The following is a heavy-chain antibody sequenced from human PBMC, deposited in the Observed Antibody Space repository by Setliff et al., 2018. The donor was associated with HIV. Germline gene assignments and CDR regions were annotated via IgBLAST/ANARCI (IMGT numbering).Heavy chain of an antibody. J-gene: IGHJ5*02. CDR2: MNPNSGNT. CDR1: GYSFGNYD. Sequence: ASVKVSCKASGYSFGNYDINWVRQAPGQGLEWMGWMNPNSGNTGFAQKFQGRVTMTRNTSISTPYMELRSLRSEDTAVYFCARTWGAGVTGYWFEPWGQGTRVTVSS. D-gene: IGHD3-9*01. V-gene: IGHV1-8*02. CDR3: ARTWGAGVTGYWFEP.